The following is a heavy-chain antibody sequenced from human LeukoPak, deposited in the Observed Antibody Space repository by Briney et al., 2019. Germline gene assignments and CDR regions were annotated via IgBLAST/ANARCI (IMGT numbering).Heavy chain of an antibody. D-gene: IGHD1-26*01. Sequence: GGSLRLSCAASGFTFSSYAMSWVRQAPGKGLEWVSSISSSSSYIYHADSVKGRFTISRDNAKKSLYLQMNSLRAEDTAVYYCARDGRGSLIVWGQGTLVTVSS. V-gene: IGHV3-21*01. CDR1: GFTFSSYA. CDR2: ISSSSSYI. CDR3: ARDGRGSLIV. J-gene: IGHJ4*02.